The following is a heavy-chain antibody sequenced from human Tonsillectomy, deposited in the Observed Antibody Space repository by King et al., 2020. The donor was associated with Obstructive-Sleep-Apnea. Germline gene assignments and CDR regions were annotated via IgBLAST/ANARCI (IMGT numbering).Heavy chain of an antibody. V-gene: IGHV3-33*01. Sequence: VQLVESGGGVVQTVRSLRLSCEASGCTFSNSGMHWVRQAPGKGLEWVSVIWDDVNDNYLADSVKGRFTVSRDNSKNTLYLQMNSLRADDTAVYFCARDFRNIHLWFLDSWGQGTLVTVSS. J-gene: IGHJ4*02. CDR1: GCTFSNSG. CDR3: ARDFRNIHLWFLDS. CDR2: IWDDVNDN. D-gene: IGHD5-18*01.